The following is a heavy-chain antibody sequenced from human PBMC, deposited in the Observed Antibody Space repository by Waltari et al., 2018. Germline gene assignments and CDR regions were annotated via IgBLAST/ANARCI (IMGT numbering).Heavy chain of an antibody. CDR2: IRSKAYGGTT. CDR1: GFTLGDYA. D-gene: IGHD4-17*01. J-gene: IGHJ5*02. Sequence: EVQLVESGGGLVQPGRSLRLSCTASGFTLGDYAMSWFRQAPGKGLEWVGFIRSKAYGGTTEYAASVKGRFTISRDDSKSIAYLQMNSLKTEDTAVYYCTREATYGDYGWFDPWGQGTLVTVSS. CDR3: TREATYGDYGWFDP. V-gene: IGHV3-49*03.